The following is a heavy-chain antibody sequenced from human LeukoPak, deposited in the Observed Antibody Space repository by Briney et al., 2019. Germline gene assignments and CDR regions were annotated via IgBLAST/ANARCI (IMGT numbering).Heavy chain of an antibody. D-gene: IGHD3-22*01. Sequence: PGGSLRLSCAASGFTFSSYGMHWVRQAPGKGLEGVAFIRYDGSNKYYADSVKGRFTISRDNSKNTLYLQMNSLKAEDTAVYYCAKDSLHYYDSSGFSLGYFDYWGQGTLVTVSS. CDR2: IRYDGSNK. CDR3: AKDSLHYYDSSGFSLGYFDY. V-gene: IGHV3-30*02. J-gene: IGHJ4*02. CDR1: GFTFSSYG.